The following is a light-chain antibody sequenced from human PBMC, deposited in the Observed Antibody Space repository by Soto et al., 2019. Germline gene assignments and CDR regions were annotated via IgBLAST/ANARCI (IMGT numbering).Light chain of an antibody. J-gene: IGKJ4*01. CDR1: QSVSSY. V-gene: IGKV3-11*01. CDR3: QQRSSPLT. Sequence: EIVLTQSPVTLSLSPGERATLSCRASQSVSSYLAWYQQRPGQATRLLIYDASTRATVIPARFSGSGSGTDFTLTISSLEPEDFAVYYCQQRSSPLTFGGGTKVELK. CDR2: DAS.